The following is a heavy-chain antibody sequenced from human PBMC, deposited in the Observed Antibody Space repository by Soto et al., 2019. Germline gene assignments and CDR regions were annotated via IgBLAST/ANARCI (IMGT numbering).Heavy chain of an antibody. CDR1: GFTFSSYS. CDR3: ARAYTPPDIVATIWHYYYGMDV. J-gene: IGHJ6*02. CDR2: ISSSSSTI. Sequence: GGSLRLSCAASGFTFSSYSMNWVRQAPGKGLEWVSYISSSSSTIYYADSVKGRFTISRDNAKNSLYLQMNSLRDEDTAVYYCARAYTPPDIVATIWHYYYGMDVWGQGTTVTVSS. D-gene: IGHD5-12*01. V-gene: IGHV3-48*02.